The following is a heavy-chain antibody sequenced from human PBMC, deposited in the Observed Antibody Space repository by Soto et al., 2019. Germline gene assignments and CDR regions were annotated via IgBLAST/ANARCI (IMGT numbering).Heavy chain of an antibody. J-gene: IGHJ5*02. CDR1: GYTLTELS. CDR3: ARDRGKQQLINWFDP. D-gene: IGHD6-13*01. V-gene: IGHV1-24*01. CDR2: FDPEDGET. Sequence: ASVKVSCKVSGYTLTELSMHWVRQAPGKGLEWMGGFDPEDGETIYAQKFQGRVTMTKDTSTDTAYMELRSLRSEDTAVYYCARDRGKQQLINWFDPWGQGTLVTVSS.